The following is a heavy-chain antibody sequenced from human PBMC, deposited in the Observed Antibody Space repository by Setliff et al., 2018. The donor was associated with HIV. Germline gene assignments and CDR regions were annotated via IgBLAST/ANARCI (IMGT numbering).Heavy chain of an antibody. CDR3: ARPRLWRDAFDI. J-gene: IGHJ3*02. V-gene: IGHV4-34*01. Sequence: PSETLSLTCAVYGGSISGYYWSWIRQPPGKGLEWIGEINHRGTTNSDPSLKRRVTISVDTSKSQFSLRLSSVTAADTAVYYCARPRLWRDAFDIWGQGAMVTVSS. D-gene: IGHD1-1*01. CDR2: INHRGTT. CDR1: GGSISGYY.